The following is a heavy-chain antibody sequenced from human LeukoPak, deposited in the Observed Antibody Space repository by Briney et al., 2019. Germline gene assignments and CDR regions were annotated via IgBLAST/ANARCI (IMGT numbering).Heavy chain of an antibody. CDR1: GFTSDDYA. V-gene: IGHV3-9*02. Sequence: SLRLSCAASGFTSDDYAMHWVRQAPGKGLEWVSGISWNSGSIGYADSVKGRFTISRDNAKNSLYLQMNSLRAEDTALYYCAKASIVATIIDNWFDPWGQGTLVTVSS. CDR3: AKASIVATIIDNWFDP. D-gene: IGHD5-12*01. J-gene: IGHJ5*02. CDR2: ISWNSGSI.